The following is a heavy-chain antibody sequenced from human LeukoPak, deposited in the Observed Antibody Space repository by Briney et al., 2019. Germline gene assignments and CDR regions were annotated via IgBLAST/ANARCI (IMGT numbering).Heavy chain of an antibody. J-gene: IGHJ4*02. D-gene: IGHD3-16*02. CDR2: IIPIFGTA. Sequence: SVKVSCKASGGTFSSYAISWVRQAPGQGLEWMGGIIPIFGTANYAQKFQGRVTITADESTSTAYMELSSLRSEDTAVHYCARGVDDYVWGSYRAPHFDYWGQGTLVTVSS. V-gene: IGHV1-69*13. CDR1: GGTFSSYA. CDR3: ARGVDDYVWGSYRAPHFDY.